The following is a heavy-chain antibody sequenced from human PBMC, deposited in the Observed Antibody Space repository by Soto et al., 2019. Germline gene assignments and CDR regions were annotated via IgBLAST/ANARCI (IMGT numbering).Heavy chain of an antibody. CDR1: GFTVGSSF. CDR2: VYTTGTT. CDR3: TGDPVTTAGYGMDV. J-gene: IGHJ6*02. V-gene: IGHV3-66*01. Sequence: DVQLVESGGDLVQPGESLRLSCAAFGFTVGSSFMSWVRQAPGKGLEWVSVVYTTGTTYYADSVKGRVTISRDDGKNTVYLQMSSLTVEDTAVYYCTGDPVTTAGYGMDVWGQGTTVIVS. D-gene: IGHD2-21*02.